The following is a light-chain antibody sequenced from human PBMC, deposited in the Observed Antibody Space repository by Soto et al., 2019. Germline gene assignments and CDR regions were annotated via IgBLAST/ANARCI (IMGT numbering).Light chain of an antibody. V-gene: IGKV2-28*01. CDR3: MQTLRTPYT. CDR1: QSLLLSNGYNY. CDR2: LGS. Sequence: DIVMTQSPLSLPVTPGEPASISCRSTQSLLLSNGYNYLDWYLQKPWQSPQLLIYLGSNRASGVPDRFSGSGSGTDFTLKISRVEAEDVGVYYCMQTLRTPYTFGQGTKLEIK. J-gene: IGKJ2*01.